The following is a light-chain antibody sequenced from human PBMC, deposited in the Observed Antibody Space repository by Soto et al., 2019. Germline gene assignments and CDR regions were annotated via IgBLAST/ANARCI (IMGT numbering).Light chain of an antibody. Sequence: QAVVTQPPSASGTPGQRVTISCSGSGSSIGTNTVNWYRQLPGTAPKLLIYGDNQRPSGVPDRFSGSKSGTSASLAISGLQSEDEAEYYCAAWDGSLKNVLFGGGTKLTVL. CDR1: GSSIGTNT. CDR2: GDN. CDR3: AAWDGSLKNVL. J-gene: IGLJ2*01. V-gene: IGLV1-44*01.